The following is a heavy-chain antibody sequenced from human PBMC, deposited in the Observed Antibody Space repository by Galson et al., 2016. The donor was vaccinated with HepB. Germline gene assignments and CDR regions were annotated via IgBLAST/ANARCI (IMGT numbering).Heavy chain of an antibody. V-gene: IGHV1-18*01. D-gene: IGHD2-2*01. Sequence: SVKVSCKASGYTFTSYGITWVRQAPGQGLEWMGWISGYNGNTNYAHKLQGRVTMTRDTSTSTAYMELRSLTSDDTAVYYCAREERYCSGASCHGPAHGMDVWGQGTTVTVSS. CDR3: AREERYCSGASCHGPAHGMDV. J-gene: IGHJ6*02. CDR1: GYTFTSYG. CDR2: ISGYNGNT.